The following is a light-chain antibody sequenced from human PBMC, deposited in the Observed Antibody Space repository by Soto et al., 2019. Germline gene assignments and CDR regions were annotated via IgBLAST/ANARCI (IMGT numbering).Light chain of an antibody. Sequence: EIVLTQSPGTLSLSPGEGATLSCRASQRVSSTYLAWHQQKPGQAPGLLIFGASTRATGIPDRFSGSGSGTDFTLTISRLEPEDFAVYYCQHYGSSSWTFGQGTKVEIK. J-gene: IGKJ1*01. CDR2: GAS. CDR1: QRVSSTY. CDR3: QHYGSSSWT. V-gene: IGKV3-20*01.